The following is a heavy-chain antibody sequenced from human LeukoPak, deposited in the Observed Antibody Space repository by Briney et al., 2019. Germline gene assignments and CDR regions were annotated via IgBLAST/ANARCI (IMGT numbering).Heavy chain of an antibody. Sequence: PGGSLRLSCAASGFTFSSYGMHWVRQAPGKGLEWVAVIWYDGSNQYYADSEKGRFTISRDNSKNTLYLQMNSLRAEDTAVYYCARDRNTAMVRFSPTAYDYWGQGTLVTVSS. J-gene: IGHJ4*02. D-gene: IGHD5-18*01. CDR1: GFTFSSYG. CDR3: ARDRNTAMVRFSPTAYDY. CDR2: IWYDGSNQ. V-gene: IGHV3-33*01.